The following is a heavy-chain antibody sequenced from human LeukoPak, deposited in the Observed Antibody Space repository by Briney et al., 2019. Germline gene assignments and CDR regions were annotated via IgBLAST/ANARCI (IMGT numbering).Heavy chain of an antibody. D-gene: IGHD3-10*01. J-gene: IGHJ6*03. CDR2: ISYDGSNK. V-gene: IGHV3-30*01. Sequence: GGSLRLSCAASGFTFSSYAMHWVRQAPGKGLGWVAVISYDGSNKYYADSVKGRFTISRDNSKSTLYLQMNSLRAEDTAVYYCARDLWFGELSRGYYMDVWGKGTTVTVSS. CDR3: ARDLWFGELSRGYYMDV. CDR1: GFTFSSYA.